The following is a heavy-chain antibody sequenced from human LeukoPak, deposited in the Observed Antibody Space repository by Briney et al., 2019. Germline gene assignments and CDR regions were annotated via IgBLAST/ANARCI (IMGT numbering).Heavy chain of an antibody. CDR1: GFTFSSYE. J-gene: IGHJ4*02. Sequence: GGSLRLSCAASGFTFSSYEMNWVRQAPGKGLEWVSYISSGGRIKYYADSVKGRFTISRDNAKNSLYLQMNSLRAEDTAVYYCARDEPGIAVDVGVYWGQGTLVTVSA. CDR3: ARDEPGIAVDVGVY. V-gene: IGHV3-48*03. D-gene: IGHD6-19*01. CDR2: ISSGGRIK.